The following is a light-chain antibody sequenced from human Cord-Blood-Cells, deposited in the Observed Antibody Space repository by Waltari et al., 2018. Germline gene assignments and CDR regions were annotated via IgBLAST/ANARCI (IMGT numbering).Light chain of an antibody. J-gene: IGLJ3*02. CDR2: DVS. CDR3: CSYAGSYNWV. CDR1: SSDVGGYNY. V-gene: IGLV2-11*01. Sequence: QSALTQPRSVSGSPGQSVTISCTATSSDVGGYNYVSWYQQPTGKAPTLMIYDVSKRPSGVPDRCSGSKSGNTASLTICGRQAEDEADYYCCSYAGSYNWVFGGGTKLTVL.